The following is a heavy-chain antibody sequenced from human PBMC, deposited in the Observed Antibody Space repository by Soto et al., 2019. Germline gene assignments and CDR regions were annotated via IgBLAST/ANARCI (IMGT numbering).Heavy chain of an antibody. Sequence: SETLSLTCTVSGDSVTNYFWSWMRQPPGKGLEWIGHMYHGGRTNYSPSLKSRVTMSLDSSKNQFSLYLSSVTAADTAVYFCARDPGYCTNGVCPIFDFWGQGVLVTVCS. CDR1: GDSVTNYF. J-gene: IGHJ4*02. CDR3: ARDPGYCTNGVCPIFDF. CDR2: MYHGGRT. D-gene: IGHD2-8*01. V-gene: IGHV4-59*02.